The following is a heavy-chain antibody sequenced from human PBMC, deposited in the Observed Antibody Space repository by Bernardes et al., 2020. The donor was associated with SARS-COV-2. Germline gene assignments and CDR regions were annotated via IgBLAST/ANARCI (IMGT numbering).Heavy chain of an antibody. V-gene: IGHV5-10-1*01. D-gene: IGHD3-10*01. CDR1: GYSFTSYW. Sequence: GESLILSCKASGYSFTSYWISWVRQMPGKGLEWMGRIHPSDSYTNYSPSFQGHVTISVDESISTAYLQWGSLKASDAAMYYCARLQNREMVRNWLGPWGQGTLVTVSS. J-gene: IGHJ5*02. CDR3: ARLQNREMVRNWLGP. CDR2: IHPSDSYT.